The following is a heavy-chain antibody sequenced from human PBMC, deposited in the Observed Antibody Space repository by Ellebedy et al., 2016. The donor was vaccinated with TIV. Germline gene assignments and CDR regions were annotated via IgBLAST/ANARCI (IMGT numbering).Heavy chain of an antibody. J-gene: IGHJ4*02. Sequence: GASLKISCEASGFTFTSYWMHWVRQAPGKGLEWVSRITSDGTSTTYADSVNGRFTVSRDNTRNALYLQMNSLRAEETAVYYCARVGSICRGGTCHPVGYFDYWGPGNLVTVSS. V-gene: IGHV3-74*03. CDR2: ITSDGTST. CDR1: GFTFTSYW. CDR3: ARVGSICRGGTCHPVGYFDY. D-gene: IGHD2-15*01.